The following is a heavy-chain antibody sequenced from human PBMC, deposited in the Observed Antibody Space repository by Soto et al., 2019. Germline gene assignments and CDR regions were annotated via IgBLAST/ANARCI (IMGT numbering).Heavy chain of an antibody. Sequence: QVQLVESGGGVVQPGRSLRLSCAASGFTFSSYGMHWVRQAPGKGLEWVAVIWYDGSNKYYADSVKGRFTISRDNSKNTLYLQMNSLRAEDTAVYYCASPYCSSTSCYRGGYILGYWGQGTLVTVSS. J-gene: IGHJ4*02. D-gene: IGHD2-2*02. CDR2: IWYDGSNK. CDR3: ASPYCSSTSCYRGGYILGY. CDR1: GFTFSSYG. V-gene: IGHV3-33*01.